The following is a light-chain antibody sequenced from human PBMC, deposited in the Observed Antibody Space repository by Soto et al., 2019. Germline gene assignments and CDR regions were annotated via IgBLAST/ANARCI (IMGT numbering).Light chain of an antibody. J-gene: IGKJ5*01. CDR3: QQYGSSGVT. CDR1: QTLSNSF. CDR2: DTS. Sequence: EIVLTQSPGTLSLSPGERATLSSSASQTLSNSFIAWYQQKPGQAPRLLIYDTSSRATGVPDRYSASGSETDFTLTISRLEPEDFAVYYCQQYGSSGVTFGQGTRLEIK. V-gene: IGKV3-20*01.